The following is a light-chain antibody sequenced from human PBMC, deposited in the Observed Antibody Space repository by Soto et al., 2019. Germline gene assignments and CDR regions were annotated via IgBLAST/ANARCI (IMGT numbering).Light chain of an antibody. V-gene: IGKV3-20*01. Sequence: EGVLTQSPGTLSLSPGERATLSCRASQSVSSNYIAWYQQKPGQAPRLLIYGASSRATGIPDRYSGSGSGTDFTLTISRLEPEDFAVYFCQQYGSSRTFGQGTKVEIK. CDR3: QQYGSSRT. CDR1: QSVSSNY. J-gene: IGKJ1*01. CDR2: GAS.